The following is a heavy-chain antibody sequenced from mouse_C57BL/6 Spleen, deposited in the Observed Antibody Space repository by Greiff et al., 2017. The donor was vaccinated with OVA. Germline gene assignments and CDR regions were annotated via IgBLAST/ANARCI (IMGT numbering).Heavy chain of an antibody. Sequence: VQLQQSGPELVKPGASVKISCKASGYAFSSSWMNWVKQRPGKGLEWIGRIYPGDGDTNYNGKFKGKATLTADKSSSTAYMQLSSLTSEDSAVYFCARSTGPCFDYWGQGTTLTVSS. CDR2: IYPGDGDT. J-gene: IGHJ2*01. CDR3: ARSTGPCFDY. D-gene: IGHD4-1*02. CDR1: GYAFSSSW. V-gene: IGHV1-82*01.